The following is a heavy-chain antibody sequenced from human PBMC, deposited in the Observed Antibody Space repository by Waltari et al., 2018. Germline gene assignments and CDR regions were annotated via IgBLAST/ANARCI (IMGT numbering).Heavy chain of an antibody. CDR1: GYTLTELS. CDR3: ASIDCSGGSCYNAFDI. J-gene: IGHJ3*02. D-gene: IGHD2-15*01. Sequence: QVQLVQSGAEVKKPGASVKVSCKVSGYTLTELSMHWVRQAPGKGLEWMGGFAPEDGETSYAQKFQGRVTMTEDTSTDTAYMELSSLRSEDTAVYYCASIDCSGGSCYNAFDIWGQGTMVTVSS. V-gene: IGHV1-24*01. CDR2: FAPEDGET.